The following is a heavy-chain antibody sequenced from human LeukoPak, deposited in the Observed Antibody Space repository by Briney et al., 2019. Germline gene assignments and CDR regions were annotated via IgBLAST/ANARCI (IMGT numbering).Heavy chain of an antibody. CDR3: ARDRGRFSMTIYYYYGMDV. CDR2: MNPNSGNT. Sequence: GASVKVSCKASGYSFTSYDINWVRQATGQGLEWMGWMNPNSGNTGYAQKFQGRVTMTRDTSTSTVYMELSSLRSEDTAVYYCARDRGRFSMTIYYYYGMDVWGQGTTVTVSS. J-gene: IGHJ6*02. CDR1: GYSFTSYD. D-gene: IGHD3-10*01. V-gene: IGHV1-8*01.